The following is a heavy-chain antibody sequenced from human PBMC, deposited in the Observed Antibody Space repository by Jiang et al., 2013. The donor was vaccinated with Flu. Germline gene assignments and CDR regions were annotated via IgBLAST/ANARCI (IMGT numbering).Heavy chain of an antibody. V-gene: IGHV4-39*01. CDR2: IYYSGST. CDR1: GGSISSSSYY. J-gene: IGHJ5*02. Sequence: PGLVKPSETLSLTCTVSGGSISSSSYYWGWIRQPPGKGLEWIGSIYYSGSTYYNPSLKSRVTISVDTSKNQFSLKLSSVTAADTAVYYCARSLKSRTYVVYNWFDPWGQGTLVTVSS. D-gene: IGHD3-16*01. CDR3: ARSLKSRTYVVYNWFDP.